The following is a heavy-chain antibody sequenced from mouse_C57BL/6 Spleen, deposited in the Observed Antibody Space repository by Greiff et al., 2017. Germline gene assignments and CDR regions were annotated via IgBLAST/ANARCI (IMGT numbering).Heavy chain of an antibody. CDR2: IDPENGDT. D-gene: IGHD6-1*01. V-gene: IGHV14-4*01. CDR3: THRQYYFDY. J-gene: IGHJ2*01. Sequence: EVQLQQSGAELVRPGASVKLSCTASGFNIKDDYMHWVKQRPEQGLEWIGWIDPENGDTEYASKFQGKATITADTSSNTAYLQLSSLTSEDTAVYYCTHRQYYFDYWGQGTTLTVSS. CDR1: GFNIKDDY.